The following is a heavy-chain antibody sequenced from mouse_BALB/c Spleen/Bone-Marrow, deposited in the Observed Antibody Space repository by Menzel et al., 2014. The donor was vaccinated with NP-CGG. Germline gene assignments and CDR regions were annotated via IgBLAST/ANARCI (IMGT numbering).Heavy chain of an antibody. Sequence: QVQLQQPGAELVKPGASVRLSCKASGYTFTNYYMYWVKQRPGQGLEWIGEINPSNGGTNFNEKFKSKPTLTVDKSSNTTYMQLSSLTSEDSAVYYCTRSGNYLFAYWGQGTLVTVSA. CDR1: GYTFTNYY. D-gene: IGHD2-1*01. CDR2: INPSNGGT. J-gene: IGHJ3*01. CDR3: TRSGNYLFAY. V-gene: IGHV1S81*02.